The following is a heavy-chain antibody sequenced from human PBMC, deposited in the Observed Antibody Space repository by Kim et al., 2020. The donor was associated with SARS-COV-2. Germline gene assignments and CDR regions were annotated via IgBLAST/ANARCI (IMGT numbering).Heavy chain of an antibody. CDR1: GGSFSGYY. Sequence: SETLSLTCAVYGGSFSGYYWSWIRQPPGKGLEWIGEINHSGSTTYNPSLKSRVTISVDTSKNHFSLKLSSGTAADTAVDYCAGRAGAGGGSRGDVDYWG. J-gene: IGHJ4*01. V-gene: IGHV4-34*01. CDR2: INHSGST. D-gene: IGHD3-16*01. CDR3: AGRAGAGGGSRGDVDY.